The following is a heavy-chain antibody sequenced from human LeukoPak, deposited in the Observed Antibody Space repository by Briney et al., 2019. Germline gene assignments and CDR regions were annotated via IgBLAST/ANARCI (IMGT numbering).Heavy chain of an antibody. D-gene: IGHD2-15*01. CDR3: AKVGCSGGNCYAAFDI. CDR1: GLTFSSYA. V-gene: IGHV3-30*18. CDR2: ISYDGSVK. Sequence: PGGSLRLSCAASGLTFSSYAMHWVRQAPGKGLEWVAVISYDGSVKFYADSVKGRFTIFRDNSKNTLYLQMNSLRAEDTSVYYCAKVGCSGGNCYAAFDIWGQGTMVTVSS. J-gene: IGHJ3*02.